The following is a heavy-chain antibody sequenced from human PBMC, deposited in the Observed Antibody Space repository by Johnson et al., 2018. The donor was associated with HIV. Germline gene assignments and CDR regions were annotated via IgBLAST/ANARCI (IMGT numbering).Heavy chain of an antibody. CDR2: IGTATDT. CDR1: GFTFSSYD. CDR3: ARGRYAFDI. Sequence: VQLVESGGGLVQPGGSLRLSCAASGFTFSSYDMHWVRQATGKGLEWVSAIGTATDTYSPGSVKGRFTISRENAKNSLYLQMNSLKAEDTAVYYCARGRYAFDIWGQGTMVTVSS. J-gene: IGHJ3*02. V-gene: IGHV3-13*01.